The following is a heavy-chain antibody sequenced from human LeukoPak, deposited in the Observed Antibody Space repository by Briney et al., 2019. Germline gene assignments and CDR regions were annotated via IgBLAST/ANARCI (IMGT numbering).Heavy chain of an antibody. CDR2: INIGGTNT. Sequence: GALRLSCAASGFTFNDYYMSWIRQAPGKGLEWLSYINIGGTNTHYADSVKSRFTISRDNAKKSLYLEMNNLRAEDTAVYYCATDGAGFDTWGQGVLVTVSS. CDR1: GFTFNDYY. V-gene: IGHV3-11*01. J-gene: IGHJ5*02. CDR3: ATDGAGFDT.